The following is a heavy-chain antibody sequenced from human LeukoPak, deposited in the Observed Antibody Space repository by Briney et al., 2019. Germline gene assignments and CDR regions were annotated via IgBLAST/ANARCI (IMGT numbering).Heavy chain of an antibody. Sequence: SETLSLTCAVSGGSISSGGYSWSWIRQPPGKGLEWIGYIYHSGSTYYNPSLKSRVTISVDRSKNQFSLNLSSVTAADTAVYYCARGGGSRQGSAFDIWGQGTMVTVSS. V-gene: IGHV4-30-2*01. CDR2: IYHSGST. D-gene: IGHD3-16*01. CDR1: GGSISSGGYS. J-gene: IGHJ3*02. CDR3: ARGGGSRQGSAFDI.